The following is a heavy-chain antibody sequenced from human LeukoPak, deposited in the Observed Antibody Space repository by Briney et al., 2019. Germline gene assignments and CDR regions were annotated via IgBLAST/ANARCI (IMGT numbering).Heavy chain of an antibody. CDR3: ARDIAVDGTRPPDY. CDR2: ISHDGSNK. CDR1: GFTLSSYA. D-gene: IGHD6-19*01. J-gene: IGHJ4*02. Sequence: SGGSLRLSCAASGFTLSSYAMHWVRQAPGKGLEWLAVISHDGSNKYYADSVKGRFTISRDNSKNTLYLQMNSLRADDTAVYYCARDIAVDGTRPPDYWGQGTLVSVSS. V-gene: IGHV3-30*04.